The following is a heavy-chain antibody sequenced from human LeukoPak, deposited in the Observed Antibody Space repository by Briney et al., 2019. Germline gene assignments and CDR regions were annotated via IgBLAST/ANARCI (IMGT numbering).Heavy chain of an antibody. J-gene: IGHJ3*02. CDR1: GGSISNGNW. Sequence: SETLSLTCVVSGGSISNGNWWSWVRQPPGKGLEWIADIYHSGATAHNSSLQSRITISLDKSKNQFSLNLTSVTAADTAIYYCARVGRGSGDFIHPFDIWGPGTMVSVSS. CDR3: ARVGRGSGDFIHPFDI. D-gene: IGHD3-10*01. V-gene: IGHV4-4*02. CDR2: IYHSGAT.